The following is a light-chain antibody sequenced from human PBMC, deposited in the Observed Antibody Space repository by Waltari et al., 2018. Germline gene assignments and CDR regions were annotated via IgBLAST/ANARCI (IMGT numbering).Light chain of an antibody. Sequence: EIVMTQSPDTLSVSLGDSATLSCRASQSVGSDLAWYQQKPGQAPRLLIYGASTRATGIPAMFSGSRSGTSFSLTISSLQSEDSAVYYCQQYNDWPPVTFGGGTKVEIK. J-gene: IGKJ4*01. CDR1: QSVGSD. CDR2: GAS. V-gene: IGKV3-15*01. CDR3: QQYNDWPPVT.